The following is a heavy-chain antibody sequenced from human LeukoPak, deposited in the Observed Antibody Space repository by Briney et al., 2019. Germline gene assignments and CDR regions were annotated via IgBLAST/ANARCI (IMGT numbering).Heavy chain of an antibody. J-gene: IGHJ5*02. CDR1: GGSFSSGGYY. CDR3: ARAVGNCLDP. D-gene: IGHD3-3*01. CDR2: IHYSGST. Sequence: SQTLSLTCTVSGGSFSSGGYYWSWIRQHPGKGLEWIGYIHYSGSTYYNPSLKSRVTISVDTSKNQFSLKVSSVTAADTAVCYSARAVGNCLDPWGQGTLVTVSS. V-gene: IGHV4-31*03.